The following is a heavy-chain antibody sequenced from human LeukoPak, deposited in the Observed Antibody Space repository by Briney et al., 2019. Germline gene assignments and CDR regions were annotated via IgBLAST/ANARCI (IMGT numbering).Heavy chain of an antibody. D-gene: IGHD2-15*01. CDR1: GYTFTSYA. Sequence: GASVKVSCKASGYTFTSYAMNWVRQTPGQGLEWMGWINTNTGNPTYAQGFTGRFVFSLDTSVSTAYLQISSLKAEDTAVYYCASCSGGSCYSGALDIWGQGTLVTVSS. J-gene: IGHJ3*02. V-gene: IGHV7-4-1*02. CDR2: INTNTGNP. CDR3: ASCSGGSCYSGALDI.